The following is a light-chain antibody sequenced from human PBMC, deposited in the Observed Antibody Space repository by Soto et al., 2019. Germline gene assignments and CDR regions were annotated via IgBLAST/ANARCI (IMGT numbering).Light chain of an antibody. J-gene: IGKJ5*01. Sequence: IPMPQSPSSLSASVGARVTITCRASQSISSYLNWYQQKPGKAPKLLIYAASSLQSGVSSRFSGSGSGTDFTLTISSLQPEDFATYYCQQSYSTPTFGQGTRLEI. CDR2: AAS. CDR3: QQSYSTPT. V-gene: IGKV1-39*01. CDR1: QSISSY.